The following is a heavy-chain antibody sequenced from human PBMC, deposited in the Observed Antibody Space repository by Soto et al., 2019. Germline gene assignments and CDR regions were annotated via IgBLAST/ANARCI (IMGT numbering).Heavy chain of an antibody. Sequence: AGGSLRLSCAASGFTFSSYGMHWVRQAPGKGLEWVAVIWYDGSNKYYADSVKGRFTISRDNSKNALYLQMNSLRAEDTAVYYCARDTYGMDVWGQGTTVTVSS. J-gene: IGHJ6*02. CDR3: ARDTYGMDV. CDR2: IWYDGSNK. CDR1: GFTFSSYG. V-gene: IGHV3-33*01.